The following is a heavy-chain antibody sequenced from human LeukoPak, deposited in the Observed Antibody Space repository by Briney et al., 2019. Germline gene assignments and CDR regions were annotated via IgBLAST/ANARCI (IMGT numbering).Heavy chain of an antibody. CDR2: IYYSGST. D-gene: IGHD3-22*01. CDR3: ARHSIYYYDSSGWTYYFDF. V-gene: IGHV4-39*07. Sequence: SETLSLTCTVSGDSISTSNSYWGWIRQPPGKGLEWIGSIYYSGSTYYNPSLKSRVTISLDTSKNQFSLRLSSVTAADTAVFYCARHSIYYYDSSGWTYYFDFWGQGTLVTVSS. J-gene: IGHJ4*02. CDR1: GDSISTSNSY.